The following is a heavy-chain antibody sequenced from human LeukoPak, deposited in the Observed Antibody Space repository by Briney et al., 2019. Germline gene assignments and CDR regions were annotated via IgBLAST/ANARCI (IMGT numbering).Heavy chain of an antibody. V-gene: IGHV3-21*01. CDR3: ARVHCSGGGCYQRNDGFEV. J-gene: IGHJ3*01. Sequence: GGSLRLSCAASGFTFSSYAMSWVRQAPGKGLEWVSSIGSSGRSIYYADSMKGRFTVSRDNAKNSLYLQMNSLRAEDTAVYYCARVHCSGGGCYQRNDGFEVWGQGTMVTVSS. D-gene: IGHD2-15*01. CDR1: GFTFSSYA. CDR2: IGSSGRSI.